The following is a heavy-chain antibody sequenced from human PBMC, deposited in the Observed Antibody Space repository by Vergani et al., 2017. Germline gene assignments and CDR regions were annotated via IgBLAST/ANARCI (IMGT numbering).Heavy chain of an antibody. CDR3: ARDLAGSDYYYMDV. CDR1: GFTFSSYS. Sequence: VQLVESGGGLVQPGGSLRLSCVASGFTFSSYSMNWVRQAPGKGLEWVAVISYDGSNKYYADSVKGRFTISRDNSKNTLYLQMNSLRAEDTAVYYCARDLAGSDYYYMDVWGKGTTVTVSS. V-gene: IGHV3-30*03. CDR2: ISYDGSNK. D-gene: IGHD3-10*01. J-gene: IGHJ6*03.